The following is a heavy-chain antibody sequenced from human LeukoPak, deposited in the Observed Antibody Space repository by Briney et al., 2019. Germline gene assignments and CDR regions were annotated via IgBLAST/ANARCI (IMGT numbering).Heavy chain of an antibody. CDR3: ATDTAMVPIGFDY. V-gene: IGHV3-23*01. D-gene: IGHD5-18*01. CDR1: GFTFSSYA. Sequence: GGSLRLSCAASGFTFSSYAMSWVRQAPGKGLEWVSAISGSGGGTYYADSVKGRFTISRDNSKNTLYLQMNSLRAEDTAVYYCATDTAMVPIGFDYWGQGTLVTVSS. CDR2: ISGSGGGT. J-gene: IGHJ4*02.